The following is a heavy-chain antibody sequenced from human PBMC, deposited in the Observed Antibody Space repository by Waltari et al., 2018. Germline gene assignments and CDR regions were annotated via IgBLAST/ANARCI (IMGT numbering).Heavy chain of an antibody. CDR2: ISGPALTK. Sequence: VQLVESGGGLVHPGGSLRLSCAASGFTVVTSAMTWVRQAPGRGLEWFANISGPALTKFDADSVKGRFSISRDNSKKTLYLQINGLTADDTAVYYCAKVAGIAAAEFHFDFWGRGTLVTVSS. D-gene: IGHD6-13*01. J-gene: IGHJ4*02. CDR1: GFTVVTSA. CDR3: AKVAGIAAAEFHFDF. V-gene: IGHV3-23*04.